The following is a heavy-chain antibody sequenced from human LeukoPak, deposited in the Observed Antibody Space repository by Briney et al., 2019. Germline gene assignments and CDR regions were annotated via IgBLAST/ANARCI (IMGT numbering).Heavy chain of an antibody. CDR1: GYTFTGYY. D-gene: IGHD5-24*01. CDR2: INPSGGST. Sequence: GASVTVSCTASGYTFTGYYMHWVRQAPGQGLEWMGIINPSGGSTSYAQKFQGRVTVTRDTSTSTVYMELSSLRSEDTAVYYCAINSGPFDYWGQGTLVTVSS. CDR3: AINSGPFDY. V-gene: IGHV1-46*01. J-gene: IGHJ4*02.